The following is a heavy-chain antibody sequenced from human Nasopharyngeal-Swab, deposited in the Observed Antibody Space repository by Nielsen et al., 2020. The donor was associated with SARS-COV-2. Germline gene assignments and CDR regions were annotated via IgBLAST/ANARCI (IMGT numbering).Heavy chain of an antibody. V-gene: IGHV3-21*01. D-gene: IGHD3-3*01. Sequence: GGSLRLSCAASGFTFSTYSMNWVRQAPGKGLEWVSSITSSSSYRYYADSVKGRFTISRDNAKNSLYLQMSSLRAEDTAVYYCARVGGLPFLEWLLSDDYWGQGTLVTVSS. CDR3: ARVGGLPFLEWLLSDDY. CDR1: GFTFSTYS. CDR2: ITSSSSYR. J-gene: IGHJ4*02.